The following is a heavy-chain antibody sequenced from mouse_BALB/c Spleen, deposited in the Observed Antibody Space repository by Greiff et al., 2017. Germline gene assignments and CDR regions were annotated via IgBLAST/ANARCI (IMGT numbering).Heavy chain of an antibody. D-gene: IGHD2-10*02. CDR2: ISYDGSN. CDR3: ARDGYGNYGGY. CDR1: GYSITSGYY. V-gene: IGHV3-6*02. Sequence: EVKLMESGPGLVKPSQSLSLTCSVTGYSITSGYYWNWIRQFPGNKLEWMGYISYDGSNNYNPSLKNRISITRDTSKNQFFLKLNSVTTEDTATYYCARDGYGNYGGYWGQGTTLTVSS. J-gene: IGHJ2*01.